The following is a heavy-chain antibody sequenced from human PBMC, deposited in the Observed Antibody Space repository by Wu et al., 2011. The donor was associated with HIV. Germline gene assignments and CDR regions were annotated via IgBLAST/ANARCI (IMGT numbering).Heavy chain of an antibody. Sequence: QVQLVQSGAEVKKPGASVKVSCQASGNTFTSYDLNWVRQATGQGLEWMGWMNPNSANTGYAQKFQGRVTMTRNTSISTAYMELSSLRSEDTAVYYCARVPPYYDILTGYYRAYYFDYWGQGTLSPSP. V-gene: IGHV1-8*02. CDR3: ARVPPYYDILTGYYRAYYFDY. D-gene: IGHD3-9*01. CDR2: MNPNSANT. J-gene: IGHJ4*02. CDR1: GNTFTSYD.